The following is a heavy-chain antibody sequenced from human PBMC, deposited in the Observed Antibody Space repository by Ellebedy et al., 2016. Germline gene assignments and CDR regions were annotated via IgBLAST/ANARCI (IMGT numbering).Heavy chain of an antibody. D-gene: IGHD3-10*01. CDR3: ARVDYGSGSYYDY. J-gene: IGHJ4*02. CDR1: GFTFSSYG. Sequence: GESLKISCGASGFTFSSYGMHWVRQAPGKGLEWVAVIWYDGSNKYYADSVKGRFTISRDNSKNTLYLQMNSLRAEDTAVYYCARVDYGSGSYYDYWGQGTLVTVSS. CDR2: IWYDGSNK. V-gene: IGHV3-33*08.